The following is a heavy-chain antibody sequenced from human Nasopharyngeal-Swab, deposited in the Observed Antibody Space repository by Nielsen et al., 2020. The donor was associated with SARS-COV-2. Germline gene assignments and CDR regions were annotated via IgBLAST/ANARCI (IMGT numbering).Heavy chain of an antibody. J-gene: IGHJ4*02. CDR3: AAPLTGLHY. D-gene: IGHD1-20*01. V-gene: IGHV3-53*01. CDR1: GFTVTNNY. Sequence: GESLKISCAASGFTVTNNYMTWVRQVPRKGLEWISHIYASGDTHTADAVKGRFTISRDSSENTLYLEMNNLTPDDTATYYCAAPLTGLHYWGQGTLVTVSS. CDR2: IYASGDT.